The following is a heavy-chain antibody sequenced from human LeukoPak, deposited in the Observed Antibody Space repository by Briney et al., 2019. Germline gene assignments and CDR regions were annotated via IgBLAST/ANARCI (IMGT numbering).Heavy chain of an antibody. V-gene: IGHV3-33*01. D-gene: IGHD3-22*01. Sequence: PGGSLRLSCAASGFTFSSYGMHWVRQAPGKGLEWVAVIWYDGSNKYYADSVKGRFTISRDNSKNTLYLQTNSLRAEDTAVYYCARDVYYDSSGYTSGFDYWGQGTLVTVSS. CDR1: GFTFSSYG. CDR2: IWYDGSNK. J-gene: IGHJ4*02. CDR3: ARDVYYDSSGYTSGFDY.